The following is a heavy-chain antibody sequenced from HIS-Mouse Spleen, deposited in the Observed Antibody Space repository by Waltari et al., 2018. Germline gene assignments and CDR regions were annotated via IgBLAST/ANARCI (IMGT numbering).Heavy chain of an antibody. D-gene: IGHD6-13*01. CDR2: ISYDGSNK. CDR1: GFTFSSYA. J-gene: IGHJ4*02. V-gene: IGHV3-30-3*01. CDR3: ARDQIAAAGTFGY. Sequence: QVQLVESGGGVVQPGRSLRLSCAASGFTFSSYAMPWVRQAPGKGLEWVAVISYDGSNKYYADSVKGRFTISRDNSKNTLYLQMNSLRAEDTAVYYCARDQIAAAGTFGYWGQGTLVTVSS.